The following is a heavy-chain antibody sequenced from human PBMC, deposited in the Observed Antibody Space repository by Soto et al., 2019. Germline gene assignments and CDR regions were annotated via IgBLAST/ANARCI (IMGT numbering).Heavy chain of an antibody. CDR1: GYTFTSYG. D-gene: IGHD3-3*01. Sequence: ASVKVSCKASGYTFTSYGISWVRQAPGQGLEWMGWISAYNGNTNYAQKLQGRVTMTTDTSTSTAYMELRSLRSDDTAVYYCARERLYDFWSNSYYYYGMDVWGQGTTVTVSS. J-gene: IGHJ6*02. CDR2: ISAYNGNT. CDR3: ARERLYDFWSNSYYYYGMDV. V-gene: IGHV1-18*01.